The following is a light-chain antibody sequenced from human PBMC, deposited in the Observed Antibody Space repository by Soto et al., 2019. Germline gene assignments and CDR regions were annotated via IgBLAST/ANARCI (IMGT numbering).Light chain of an antibody. Sequence: IQLTQSPSSLSASVGDRVTITCRASQGISSSLAWYQQKSGKAPKVLIYAAFTLQSGVPSRFSGSGSGTDFTLTISSLQPEDFATYYCQQLNSYPLTFGGGTKVDIK. CDR3: QQLNSYPLT. V-gene: IGKV1-9*01. CDR2: AAF. J-gene: IGKJ4*01. CDR1: QGISSS.